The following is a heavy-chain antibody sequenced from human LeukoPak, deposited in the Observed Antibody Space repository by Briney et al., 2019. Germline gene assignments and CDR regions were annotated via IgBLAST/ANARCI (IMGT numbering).Heavy chain of an antibody. D-gene: IGHD3-16*01. CDR2: IDPTDSHT. CDR3: ATVWSSITGFDP. J-gene: IGHJ5*02. CDR1: GYIFTSYW. V-gene: IGHV5-51*01. Sequence: GESLKISCKGSGYIFTSYWIAWVRQMPGKGLEWMGIIDPTDSHTTYSPSFQGQVTLSADNSISTAYLHWSSLKASDTAIYYCATVWSSITGFDPWGQGTQVTVSS.